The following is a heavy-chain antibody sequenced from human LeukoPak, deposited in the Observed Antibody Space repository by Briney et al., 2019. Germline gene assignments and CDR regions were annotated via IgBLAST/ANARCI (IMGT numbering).Heavy chain of an antibody. CDR3: ARKRITIFGVVRDLDY. CDR1: GGSISSYY. CDR2: IYTSGST. V-gene: IGHV4-4*09. D-gene: IGHD3-3*01. Sequence: PSETLSLTCTVSGGSISSYYGSWIRQPPGKGLEWIGYIYTSGSTNYNPSLKSRVTISVDTSKNQFSLKLSSVTAADTAVYYCARKRITIFGVVRDLDYWGQGTLVTVSS. J-gene: IGHJ4*02.